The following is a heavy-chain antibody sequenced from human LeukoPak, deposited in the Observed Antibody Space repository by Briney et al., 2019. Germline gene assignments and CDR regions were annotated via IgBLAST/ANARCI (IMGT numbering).Heavy chain of an antibody. Sequence: GGSLRLSCASSGFTFSSYAMSWVRQAPGKGLEWVSAISGSGGSTYYTDSVKGRFSISRDNSKNTLYLQMNSLRAEDTAVYYCAKIYSYGGYFDYWGQGTLVTVSS. CDR3: AKIYSYGGYFDY. CDR2: ISGSGGST. CDR1: GFTFSSYA. V-gene: IGHV3-23*01. D-gene: IGHD5-18*01. J-gene: IGHJ4*02.